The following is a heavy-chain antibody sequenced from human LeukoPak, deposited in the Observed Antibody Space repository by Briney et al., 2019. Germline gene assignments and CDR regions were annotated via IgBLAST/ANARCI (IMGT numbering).Heavy chain of an antibody. CDR2: IRPEGTTT. CDR1: GFTFSIYW. V-gene: IGHV3-74*03. J-gene: IGHJ4*02. D-gene: IGHD3-9*01. Sequence: GFLRLSCAASGFTFSIYWMHWVRPAPGKGLVWVSRIRPEGTTTAYADSVKGRFTISRDNAKNTLFLQMNSLSAEDTAVYYCARDLDWILFDYWGQGTLVTVSS. CDR3: ARDLDWILFDY.